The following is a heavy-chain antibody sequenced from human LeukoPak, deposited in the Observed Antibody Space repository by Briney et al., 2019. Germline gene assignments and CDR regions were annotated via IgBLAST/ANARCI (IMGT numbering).Heavy chain of an antibody. D-gene: IGHD2-21*02. J-gene: IGHJ4*02. Sequence: GGSLRLSCAASGFTFSSNSMKWVRQAPGKGLEWVSYISSSSSAIYYADSVKGRFTISRDNAKNSLYLQMNSLRAEDTAVYYCARGRDCGGDCYIFDYWGQGTLVTVSS. CDR1: GFTFSSNS. CDR2: ISSSSSAI. V-gene: IGHV3-48*04. CDR3: ARGRDCGGDCYIFDY.